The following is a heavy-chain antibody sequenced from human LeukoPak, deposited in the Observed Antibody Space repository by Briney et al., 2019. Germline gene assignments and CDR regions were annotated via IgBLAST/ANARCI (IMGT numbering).Heavy chain of an antibody. D-gene: IGHD1-26*01. CDR1: GFTFSSYA. Sequence: GSLRLSCAASGFTFSSYAMSWVRQAPGKGLEWVSAISGSGGSTYYADSVKGRFTIPRDNSKNTLYLQMNSLRAEDTAVYYCAKGTNSGYYYYGMDVWGQGTTVTVSS. CDR2: ISGSGGST. J-gene: IGHJ6*02. CDR3: AKGTNSGYYYYGMDV. V-gene: IGHV3-23*01.